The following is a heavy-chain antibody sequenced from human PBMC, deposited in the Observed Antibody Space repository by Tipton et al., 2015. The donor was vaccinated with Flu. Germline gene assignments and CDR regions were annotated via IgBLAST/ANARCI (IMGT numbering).Heavy chain of an antibody. V-gene: IGHV3-7*01. Sequence: SLRLSCAASGFIFSSYWMTWVRQAPGKGLEWVANIKQDGSEKYYLDSVTGRFTISRDNAKNSLFLQMNSLRAEDTAIYYCATAIAAPGTSWGRGTLVTVSS. D-gene: IGHD6-13*01. CDR2: IKQDGSEK. J-gene: IGHJ5*02. CDR1: GFIFSSYW. CDR3: ATAIAAPGTS.